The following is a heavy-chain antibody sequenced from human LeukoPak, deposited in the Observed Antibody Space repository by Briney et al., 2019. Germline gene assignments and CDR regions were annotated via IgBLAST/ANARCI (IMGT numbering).Heavy chain of an antibody. CDR2: ISSSSSTI. J-gene: IGHJ4*02. D-gene: IGHD2-15*01. V-gene: IGHV3-48*01. CDR1: GFTFSSYG. CDR3: AREWRTRVAAIDY. Sequence: GGSLRLSCAASGFTFSSYGMHWVRQAPGKGLEWVSYISSSSSTIYYADSVKGRFTISRDNAKNSLYLQMNSLRAEDTAVYYCAREWRTRVAAIDYWGQGTLATVSS.